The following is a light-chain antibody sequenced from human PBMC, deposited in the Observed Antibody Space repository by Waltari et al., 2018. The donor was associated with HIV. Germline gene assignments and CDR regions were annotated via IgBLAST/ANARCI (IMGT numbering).Light chain of an antibody. J-gene: IGKJ2*01. CDR3: LQDDNFPYT. CDR2: TAS. V-gene: IGKV1-6*01. Sequence: ATQITQSPSSLSASVGDRVTITCRPSRDIRNDLAWYQQKPGKAPKLLIYTASNLQSGVPSRFSGSGSGTDFTLTIRSLQPEDFATYFCLQDDNFPYTFGQGTKLEI. CDR1: RDIRND.